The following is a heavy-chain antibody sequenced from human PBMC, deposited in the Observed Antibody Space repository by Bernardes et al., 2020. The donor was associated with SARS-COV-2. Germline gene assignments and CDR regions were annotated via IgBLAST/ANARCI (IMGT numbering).Heavy chain of an antibody. CDR1: GFTFGSYT. CDR3: AKDRVTMVQGVTLFDY. Sequence: GGSLRLSCAASGFTFGSYTMSWVRQAPGKGLEWVSAISFSGDTAYYADSVKGRFTISRDISKNTLYLQLNSLRAEETAVYYCAKDRVTMVQGVTLFDYWGQGTLVIVSS. J-gene: IGHJ4*02. CDR2: ISFSGDTA. V-gene: IGHV3-23*01. D-gene: IGHD3-10*01.